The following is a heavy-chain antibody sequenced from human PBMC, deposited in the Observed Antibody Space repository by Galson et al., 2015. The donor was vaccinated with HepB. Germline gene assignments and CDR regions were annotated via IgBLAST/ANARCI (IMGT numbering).Heavy chain of an antibody. D-gene: IGHD2-2*02. Sequence: SLRLSCAASGFTFSSYAMHWVRQAPGKGLEWVAVISYDGSNKYYADSVKGRFTISRDNSKNTLYLQMNSLRAEDTAVYYCARSTTANGHIVVVPAAIRGIGLVYWGQGTLVTVSS. CDR3: ARSTTANGHIVVVPAAIRGIGLVY. CDR2: ISYDGSNK. V-gene: IGHV3-30-3*01. J-gene: IGHJ4*02. CDR1: GFTFSSYA.